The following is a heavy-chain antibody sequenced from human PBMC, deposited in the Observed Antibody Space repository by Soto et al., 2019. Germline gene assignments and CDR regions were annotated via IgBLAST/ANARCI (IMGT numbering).Heavy chain of an antibody. J-gene: IGHJ6*04. Sequence: QVQLVESGGGVVQPGRSLRLSCAASGFTFSSYGMHWVRQAPGKGLEWVAVIWYDGSNKYYADSVKGRFTISRDNSKNTLYLQMNSLRAEDTAVYYCARGGHSSCWDIQVIPMDVWGIGTTVTVSS. D-gene: IGHD6-19*01. V-gene: IGHV3-33*01. CDR2: IWYDGSNK. CDR3: ARGGHSSCWDIQVIPMDV. CDR1: GFTFSSYG.